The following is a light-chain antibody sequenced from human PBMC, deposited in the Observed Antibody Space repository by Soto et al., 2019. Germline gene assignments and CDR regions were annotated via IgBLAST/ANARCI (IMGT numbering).Light chain of an antibody. CDR1: QSISTK. CDR3: QQYNNWPPSHT. J-gene: IGKJ4*01. Sequence: EIVITQFPDTLSKSPGESATFSCRASQSISTKLAWYQQRPGQAPRLLMYGASTGATGIPARFRGSGSGTEFTLTISSLQSEDFAVYYCQQYNNWPPSHTFGGGTKVDIK. V-gene: IGKV3-15*01. CDR2: GAS.